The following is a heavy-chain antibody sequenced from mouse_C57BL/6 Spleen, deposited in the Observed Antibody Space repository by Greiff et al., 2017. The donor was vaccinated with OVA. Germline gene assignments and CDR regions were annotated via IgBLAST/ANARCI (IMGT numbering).Heavy chain of an antibody. CDR3: ARYGSYFDY. Sequence: SGPVLVKPGASVKMSCKASGYTFTDYYMNWVKQSHGKSLEWIGVINPYNGGTSYNQKFKGKATLTVDKSSSTAYMELNSLTSEDSAVYYCARYGSYFDYWGQGTTLTVSS. D-gene: IGHD1-1*01. J-gene: IGHJ2*01. CDR1: GYTFTDYY. V-gene: IGHV1-19*01. CDR2: INPYNGGT.